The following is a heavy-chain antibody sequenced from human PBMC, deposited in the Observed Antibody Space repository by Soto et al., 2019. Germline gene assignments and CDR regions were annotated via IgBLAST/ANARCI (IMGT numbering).Heavy chain of an antibody. V-gene: IGHV3-48*01. J-gene: IGHJ3*02. Sequence: GSLRLSCAASGFTFSCYSMSWVRQAPGKGLEWISYISSSSSTIFYADSVKGRFTISRDNAKNSLYLQMNSLRAEDTAVYYCAWPSGYCSSTSCKGGDAFDIWGQGTMVTVSS. D-gene: IGHD2-2*01. CDR2: ISSSSSTI. CDR3: AWPSGYCSSTSCKGGDAFDI. CDR1: GFTFSCYS.